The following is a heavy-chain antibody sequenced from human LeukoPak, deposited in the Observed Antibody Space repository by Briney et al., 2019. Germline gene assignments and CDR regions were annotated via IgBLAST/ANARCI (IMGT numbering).Heavy chain of an antibody. J-gene: IGHJ4*02. CDR3: ARALGYYDSRQSFDY. Sequence: GGSLRLSCAASGFTFNRRGMHWVRQAPGKGLEWVSYISSSGSTIYYADSVKGRFTISRDNAKNSLYLQMNSLRAEDTAVYYCARALGYYDSRQSFDYWGQGTLVTVSS. CDR1: GFTFNRRG. CDR2: ISSSGSTI. D-gene: IGHD3-22*01. V-gene: IGHV3-48*03.